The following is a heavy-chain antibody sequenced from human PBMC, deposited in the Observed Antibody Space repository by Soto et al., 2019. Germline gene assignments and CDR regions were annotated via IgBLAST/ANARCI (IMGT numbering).Heavy chain of an antibody. CDR1: GGSVSNKTYY. D-gene: IGHD4-17*01. CDR3: ARTTAVPNTLRSRYYFDY. J-gene: IGHJ4*02. CDR2: VYYSGTT. Sequence: SETLSLTCSVSGGSVSNKTYYWSWIRQPPGKRLEWIGYVYYSGTTNYNPSLKSRVTISVDLSKNQFSLRLSSVTTADTALYYCARTTAVPNTLRSRYYFDYWGQGTLVTVSS. V-gene: IGHV4-61*01.